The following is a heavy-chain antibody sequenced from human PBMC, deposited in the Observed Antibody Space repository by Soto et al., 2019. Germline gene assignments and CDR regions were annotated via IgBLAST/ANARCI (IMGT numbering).Heavy chain of an antibody. CDR1: GGSISSCGYS. CDR3: ARGGYSGYDFDY. J-gene: IGHJ4*02. Sequence: QLQLQESGSGLVKPSQTLSLTCAVSGGSISSCGYSWSWIRQPPGKGLEWIGYIYHSGSTYYNPSLKRRVTISVDTSKNQFSLKLSSVTAADTAVYYCARGGYSGYDFDYWGQGTLVTVSS. CDR2: IYHSGST. D-gene: IGHD5-12*01. V-gene: IGHV4-30-2*01.